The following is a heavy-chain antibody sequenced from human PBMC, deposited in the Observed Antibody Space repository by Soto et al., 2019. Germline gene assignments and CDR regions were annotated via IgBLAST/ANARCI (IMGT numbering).Heavy chain of an antibody. V-gene: IGHV3-48*03. CDR1: GFTFSSYE. CDR2: ISSSGSTI. D-gene: IGHD3-3*01. Sequence: PGGSLRLSCAASGFTFSSYEMNWVRQAPGKGLEWVSYISSSGSTIYYADSVKGRFTISRDNAKNSLYLQMNSLRAEDTAVYYCAREGRFLELDYWGQGTLVTVSS. J-gene: IGHJ4*02. CDR3: AREGRFLELDY.